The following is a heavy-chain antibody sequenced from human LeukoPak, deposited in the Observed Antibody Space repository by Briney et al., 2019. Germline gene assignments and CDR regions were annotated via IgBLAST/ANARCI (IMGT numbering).Heavy chain of an antibody. CDR1: GFTFSSHA. V-gene: IGHV3-23*01. Sequence: GGSLRLSCAASGFTFSSHAMNRVRQPPGKGLDWVSSIDKSGDGAFYADSVKGRFTISRDNSKNTLYLQMNSLRAEDTAVYYCARDGADVDTAMAAFDYWGQGTLVTVSS. CDR2: IDKSGDGA. D-gene: IGHD5-18*01. CDR3: ARDGADVDTAMAAFDY. J-gene: IGHJ4*02.